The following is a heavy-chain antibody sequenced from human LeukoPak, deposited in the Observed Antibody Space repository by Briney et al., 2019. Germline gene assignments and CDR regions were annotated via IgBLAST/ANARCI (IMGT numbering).Heavy chain of an antibody. J-gene: IGHJ5*02. Sequence: SETLSLTCTVSGGSISSSDYYWGWIRQPPGKGLEWIGIIYYSGSTSYNPSLLSRLTMFVDTSKNQFSLKLSSVPAADTAVYYCARYSSSFGWFDPWGQGTLVSVSS. D-gene: IGHD6-6*01. CDR3: ARYSSSFGWFDP. CDR1: GGSISSSDYY. CDR2: IYYSGST. V-gene: IGHV4-39*01.